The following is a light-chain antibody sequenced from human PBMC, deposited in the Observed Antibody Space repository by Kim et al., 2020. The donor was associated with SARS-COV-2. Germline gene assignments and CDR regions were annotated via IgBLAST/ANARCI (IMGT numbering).Light chain of an antibody. Sequence: GQSITISCTGTSSDVGGHGYVSWYQQHPGEAPKLVIYDVSRWPSGASHRFSGSKSGNTASLTISGLRVEDEADYYCSSYTSSATVIFGGGTKLTVL. CDR1: SSDVGGHGY. CDR3: SSYTSSATVI. V-gene: IGLV2-14*04. CDR2: DVS. J-gene: IGLJ2*01.